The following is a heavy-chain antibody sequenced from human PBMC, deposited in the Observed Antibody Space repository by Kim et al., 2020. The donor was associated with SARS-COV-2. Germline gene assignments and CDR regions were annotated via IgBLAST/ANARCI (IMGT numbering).Heavy chain of an antibody. Sequence: SETLSLTCTVSGGSISSSSYYWGWIRQPPGKGLEWIGSIYYSGSTYYNPSLKSRVTISVDTSKNQFSLKLSSVTAADTAVYYCARSGGNPFNQLRFLEWLPAGDYWGQGTLVTVSS. D-gene: IGHD3-3*01. CDR1: GGSISSSSYY. CDR3: ARSGGNPFNQLRFLEWLPAGDY. J-gene: IGHJ4*02. CDR2: IYYSGST. V-gene: IGHV4-39*01.